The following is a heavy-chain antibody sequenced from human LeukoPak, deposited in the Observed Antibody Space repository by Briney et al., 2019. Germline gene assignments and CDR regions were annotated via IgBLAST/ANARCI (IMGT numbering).Heavy chain of an antibody. CDR2: IYSGGST. CDR1: GFTVSSNY. V-gene: IGHV3-53*01. CDR3: AKLHRNMWLSEGDAT. D-gene: IGHD3-16*01. J-gene: IGHJ4*02. Sequence: GGSLRLSCAASGFTVSSNYMTWVRQAPGKGLEWVSVIYSGGSTYYADSVEGRFTISRDNSKNTLYLQMNSLRAEDTAIYYCAKLHRNMWLSEGDATWGQGTLVTVSS.